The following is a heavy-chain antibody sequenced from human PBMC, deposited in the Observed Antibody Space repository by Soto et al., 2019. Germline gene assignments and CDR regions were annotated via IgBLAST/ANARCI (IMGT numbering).Heavy chain of an antibody. J-gene: IGHJ6*03. D-gene: IGHD2-15*01. CDR2: INHSGST. V-gene: IGHV4-34*01. Sequence: SETLSLTCAVYGGSFSGCYWSWIRQPPGKGLEWIGEINHSGSTNYNPSLKSRVTISVDTSKNQFSLKLSSVTAADTAVYYCARIGGYCSGGSCYSHYYYYYMDVWGKGTTVTAP. CDR3: ARIGGYCSGGSCYSHYYYYYMDV. CDR1: GGSFSGCY.